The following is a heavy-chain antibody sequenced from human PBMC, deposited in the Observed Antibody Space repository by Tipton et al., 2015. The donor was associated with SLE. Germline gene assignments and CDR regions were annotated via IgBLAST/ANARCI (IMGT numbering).Heavy chain of an antibody. J-gene: IGHJ3*02. Sequence: VKPSQTLSLTCTVSDDSISNGDYYWSWVRQHPGKGLEWIEEINHSGSTNYNPSLKSRVTISVDKSKNQFSLKLSSVTAADTTVYYCARRDSRLSGSVTFRAFDIWGQGTMVTVSS. V-gene: IGHV4-31*03. D-gene: IGHD1-26*01. CDR2: INHSGST. CDR3: ARRDSRLSGSVTFRAFDI. CDR1: DDSISNGDYY.